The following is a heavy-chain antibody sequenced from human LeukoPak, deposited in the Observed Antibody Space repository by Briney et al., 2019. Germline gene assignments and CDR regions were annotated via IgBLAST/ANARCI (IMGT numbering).Heavy chain of an antibody. CDR3: AGLVGRYSSGLYYYYFDY. CDR1: GDSINSLDL. Sequence: SETLSLTCTVSGDSINSLDLWSWVRPPPGKGLEWIGEMYLSGTTHSNPSVKSRVTISIDKSKNQFFLNLSSVTAADTAVYYCAGLVGRYSSGLYYYYFDYWGQGTLVTVSS. J-gene: IGHJ4*02. CDR2: MYLSGTT. V-gene: IGHV4-4*02. D-gene: IGHD3-22*01.